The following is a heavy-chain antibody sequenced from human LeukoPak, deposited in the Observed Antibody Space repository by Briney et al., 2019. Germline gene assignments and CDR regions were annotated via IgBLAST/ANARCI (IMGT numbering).Heavy chain of an antibody. Sequence: GGSLSLSCAASGFTFSSHEMNWVRQAPGKGLEWLSYISNSGGDINYADSVKGRFTISRDNAKNSLYLQMNSLRAEDTAVYYCARDHSTGVTPRNWFDPWGQGTLVTVSS. CDR1: GFTFSSHE. CDR2: ISNSGGDI. V-gene: IGHV3-48*03. J-gene: IGHJ5*02. D-gene: IGHD4-23*01. CDR3: ARDHSTGVTPRNWFDP.